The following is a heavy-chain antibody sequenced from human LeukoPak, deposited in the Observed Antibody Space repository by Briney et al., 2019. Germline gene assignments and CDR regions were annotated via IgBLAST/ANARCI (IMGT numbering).Heavy chain of an antibody. CDR1: GFTFNRHA. CDR3: TRRGGRNGWGDFDF. CDR2: IGGSGVSI. D-gene: IGHD6-19*01. J-gene: IGHJ4*02. Sequence: PGGSLRLSCTASGFTFNRHAFNWVRQAPGKGLEWVSSIGGSGVSIFYADSVKGRFTISRDNGKNTVYLQMNRLRAQDTDIYYCTRRGGRNGWGDFDFWGKGTLVSAS. V-gene: IGHV3-23*01.